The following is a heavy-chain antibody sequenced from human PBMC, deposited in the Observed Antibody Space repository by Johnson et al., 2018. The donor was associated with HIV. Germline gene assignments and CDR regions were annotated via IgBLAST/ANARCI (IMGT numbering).Heavy chain of an antibody. CDR2: ISGDGGST. D-gene: IGHD3-10*01. CDR3: ARVGGSWMLDAVDI. J-gene: IGHJ3*02. V-gene: IGHV3-23*04. Sequence: VQLVESGGGLVQPGGSLRLSCAASGFTFSSYSMSWVRQAPGKGLEWVSAISGDGGSTFYADSVKGRFTISRDNSKNTLYLQMNSLRAGDSAVYYCARVGGSWMLDAVDIWGQGTKVIVSS. CDR1: GFTFSSYS.